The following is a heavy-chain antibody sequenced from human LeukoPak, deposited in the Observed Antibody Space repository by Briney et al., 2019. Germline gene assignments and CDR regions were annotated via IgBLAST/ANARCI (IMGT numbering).Heavy chain of an antibody. J-gene: IGHJ4*02. Sequence: SQTLSLTCTVSGGSISSGDYYCSWIRHPPGNCLEWIGHIYYSGRPYSNPSINSRVTLSVDTSKTQSSLKLSPVPAADTAVYYCARSDRPYDRSGYHYWGQGPLVTVSS. CDR3: ARSDRPYDRSGYHY. CDR1: GGSISSGDYY. V-gene: IGHV4-30-4*01. D-gene: IGHD3-22*01. CDR2: IYYSGRP.